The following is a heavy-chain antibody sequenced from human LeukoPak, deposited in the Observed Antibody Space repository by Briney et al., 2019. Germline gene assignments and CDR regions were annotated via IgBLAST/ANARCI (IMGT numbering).Heavy chain of an antibody. CDR1: GGSFSGYY. V-gene: IGHV4-34*01. J-gene: IGHJ4*02. D-gene: IGHD2-2*01. CDR3: ARHRSVAPKYCSSTSCYPLYY. CDR2: INHSGST. Sequence: PSETLSLTCAVYGGSFSGYYWSWIRQPPGKGLEWIGEINHSGSTNYNPSLKSRVTISVDTSKNQFSLKLSSVTAADTAVYYCARHRSVAPKYCSSTSCYPLYYWGQGTLVTVSS.